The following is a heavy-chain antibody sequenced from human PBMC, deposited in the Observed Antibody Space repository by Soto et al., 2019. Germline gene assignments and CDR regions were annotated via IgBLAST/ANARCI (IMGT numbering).Heavy chain of an antibody. V-gene: IGHV1-69*02. CDR3: ARAERFPWDV. J-gene: IGHJ6*04. CDR2: IIPILGIA. Sequence: QVQLVQSGAEVKKPGSSVKVSCKASGGTFSSYTISWVRQAPGQGLEWMGRIIPILGIANYAQKSQGRVTITADKSTSTAYMELSSLRSEDTAVYYCARAERFPWDVWGKGTTVTVSS. D-gene: IGHD3-3*01. CDR1: GGTFSSYT.